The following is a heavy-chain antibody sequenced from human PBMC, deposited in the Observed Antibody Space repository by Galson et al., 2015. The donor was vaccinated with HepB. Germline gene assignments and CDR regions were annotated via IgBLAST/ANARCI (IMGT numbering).Heavy chain of an antibody. V-gene: IGHV3-7*01. CDR2: ITQDGTSK. CDR1: GFTFSSYY. D-gene: IGHD1-14*01. J-gene: IGHJ4*02. CDR3: ARSLWPEDF. Sequence: SLRLSCAASGFTFSSYYMSWVRQAPGKGLEWVANITQDGTSKNYVDSVKGRFSISRDNAENSVSLQMSSLRVEDTAVYYCARSLWPEDFWGQGTLVTVSS.